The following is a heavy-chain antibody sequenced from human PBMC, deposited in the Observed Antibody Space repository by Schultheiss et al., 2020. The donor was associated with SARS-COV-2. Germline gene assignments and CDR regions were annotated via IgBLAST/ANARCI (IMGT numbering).Heavy chain of an antibody. V-gene: IGHV3-23*01. CDR3: VKTNNPTSPTDLDY. Sequence: GESLKISCAASGFTFSSYSMNWVRQAPGKGLEWVSAISGSGGSTYYADSVKGRFTISRDNSKNTLYLQMNSLRAEDTAVYYCVKTNNPTSPTDLDYWGQGTLVTVSS. D-gene: IGHD1-1*01. CDR2: ISGSGGST. J-gene: IGHJ4*02. CDR1: GFTFSSYS.